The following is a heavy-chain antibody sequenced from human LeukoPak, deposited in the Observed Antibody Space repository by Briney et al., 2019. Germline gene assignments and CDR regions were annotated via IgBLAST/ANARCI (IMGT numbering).Heavy chain of an antibody. D-gene: IGHD3-10*01. J-gene: IGHJ4*02. V-gene: IGHV3-30*03. Sequence: PGGYLRFSCAASGFTFSTYGMHWVRQAPGKGLEWVALITYDGYYKYYSDSVKGRFTISSDTSKNTLSLQMNSLRAEDTAVYYCARDLSPVVRASPMGYWGQGTLVTVSS. CDR2: ITYDGYYK. CDR3: ARDLSPVVRASPMGY. CDR1: GFTFSTYG.